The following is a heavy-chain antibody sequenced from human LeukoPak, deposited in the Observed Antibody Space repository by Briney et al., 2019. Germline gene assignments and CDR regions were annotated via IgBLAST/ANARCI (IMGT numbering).Heavy chain of an antibody. CDR3: ARGLGGRITYNWFDP. Sequence: SETLSLTCSVSGGSISSGGYSWSWIRQPPGKGLEWIGYIYHSGSTYYSPSLKSRVTISVDRSKNQFSLKLSSVTAADTAVYYCARGLGGRITYNWFDPWGQGTLVTVSS. CDR2: IYHSGST. J-gene: IGHJ5*02. CDR1: GGSISSGGYS. V-gene: IGHV4-30-2*01. D-gene: IGHD3-10*01.